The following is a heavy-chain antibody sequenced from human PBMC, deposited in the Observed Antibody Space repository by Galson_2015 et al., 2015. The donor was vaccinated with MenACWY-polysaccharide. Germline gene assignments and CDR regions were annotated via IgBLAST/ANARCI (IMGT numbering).Heavy chain of an antibody. J-gene: IGHJ4*02. CDR2: ISYDGDRQ. CDR1: GFTFSKFS. D-gene: IGHD5-18*01. CDR3: ARGGYSFGYYSDL. Sequence: SLRLSCAASGFTFSKFSMHWVRQAPGKGLEWVALISYDGDRQYYVDSVKGRFTVSRDNSKNTVYLQMDSLRTEDSAVYFCARGGYSFGYYSDLWGQGTLVTVS. V-gene: IGHV3-30*03.